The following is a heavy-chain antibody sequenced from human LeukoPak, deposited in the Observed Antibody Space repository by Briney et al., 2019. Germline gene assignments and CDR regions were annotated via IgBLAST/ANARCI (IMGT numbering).Heavy chain of an antibody. V-gene: IGHV3-64*01. D-gene: IGHD6-13*01. CDR1: GFTFSSYA. CDR3: AKAAAQRFSDY. CDR2: ISSNGGST. J-gene: IGHJ4*02. Sequence: GGSLRLSCAASGFTFSSYAMHWVRQAPGKGLEYVSAISSNGGSTYCANSVKGRFTISRGNSKNTLYLQMNSLRAEDTAVYYCAKAAAQRFSDYWGQGTLVTVSS.